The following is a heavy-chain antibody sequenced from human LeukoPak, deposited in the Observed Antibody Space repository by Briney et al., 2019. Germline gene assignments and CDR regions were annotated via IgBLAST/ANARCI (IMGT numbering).Heavy chain of an antibody. CDR2: INHSGST. D-gene: IGHD3-22*01. V-gene: IGHV4-34*01. CDR3: ARARYYDSSGYQKGAFDI. Sequence: SETLSLTCAVYGGSFSGYYWSWIRQPPGKGLEWIGEINHSGSTNYNPSLKSRVTISVDTSKTQFSLKLSPVTAADTAVYYCARARYYDSSGYQKGAFDIWGQGTMVTVSS. J-gene: IGHJ3*02. CDR1: GGSFSGYY.